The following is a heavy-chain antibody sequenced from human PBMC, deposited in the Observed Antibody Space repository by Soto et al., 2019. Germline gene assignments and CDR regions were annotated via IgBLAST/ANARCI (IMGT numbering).Heavy chain of an antibody. CDR2: ISFDGSNK. V-gene: IGHV3-30*01. J-gene: IGHJ4*02. Sequence: QVQLVESGGGVVQPGRSLRLSCAASGFTFRSYAMHWVRQAPGKGLEWVPFISFDGSNKYYADSVKGRFTISRDNSKNALYLQMTSLRAEDTAVYYFARDAVPSYFDYWGQGTLVTVSS. CDR3: ARDAVPSYFDY. CDR1: GFTFRSYA.